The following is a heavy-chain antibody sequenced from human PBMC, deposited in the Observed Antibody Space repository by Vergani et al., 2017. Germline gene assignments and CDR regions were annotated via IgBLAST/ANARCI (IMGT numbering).Heavy chain of an antibody. CDR1: GFTFSNYV. J-gene: IGHJ5*01. CDR2: ISGSDGNT. Sequence: EVQLLESGGGLVQPGGSLTLSCAASGFTFSNYVMTWVRQAPGKGLEWVSTISGSDGNTYYAESVKGRFTISRDNSENTLYLQMNSLRVGDAAVYYCASQRSAVAGRALLYLVQAGLVTDS. D-gene: IGHD6-19*01. CDR3: ASQRSAVAGRALLYLVQAGLVTDS. V-gene: IGHV3-23*01.